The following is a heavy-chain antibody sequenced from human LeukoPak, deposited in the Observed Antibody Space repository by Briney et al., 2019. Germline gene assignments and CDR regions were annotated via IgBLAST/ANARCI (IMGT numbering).Heavy chain of an antibody. J-gene: IGHJ3*02. V-gene: IGHV4-61*02. D-gene: IGHD3-22*01. CDR2: IYTSGST. CDR1: GGSISSGSYY. Sequence: SETLSLTCTVSGGSISSGSYYWSWIRQPAGKGLEWIGRIYTSGSTNYNPSLKSRVTISVDTSKNQFSLKLSSVPAADTAVYYCARDLRLGDSSGYYYSAAFDIWGQGTMVTVSS. CDR3: ARDLRLGDSSGYYYSAAFDI.